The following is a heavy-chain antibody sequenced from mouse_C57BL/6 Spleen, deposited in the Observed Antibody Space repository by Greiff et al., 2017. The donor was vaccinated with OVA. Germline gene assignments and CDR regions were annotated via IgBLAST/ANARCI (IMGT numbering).Heavy chain of an antibody. J-gene: IGHJ1*03. CDR3: NTRDGYYPDWYCDV. Sequence: EVRLVESGAELVRPGASVKLSCTASGFNIKDDYMHWVKQRPEQGLEWIGWIDPENGDTEYASKFQGKATITADTSSNTAYLQLSSLTSEDTAVYYCNTRDGYYPDWYCDVWGTGTTVTVSS. CDR1: GFNIKDDY. V-gene: IGHV14-4*01. D-gene: IGHD2-3*01. CDR2: IDPENGDT.